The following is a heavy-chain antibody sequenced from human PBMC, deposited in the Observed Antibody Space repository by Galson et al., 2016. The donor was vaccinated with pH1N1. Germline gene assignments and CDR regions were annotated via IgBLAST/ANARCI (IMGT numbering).Heavy chain of an antibody. CDR2: ISYDGTNK. V-gene: IGHV3-30*18. CDR1: EFTFSSYG. D-gene: IGHD3-16*01. J-gene: IGHJ6*02. CDR3: AKDDYPLIIGLRRAWGMNV. Sequence: SLRLSCAASEFTFSSYGMHWVRQAPGKGLEWVALISYDGTNKYYGDSVKGRCSISRDNSKNTLYLQMNSLRAEDTAVYYCAKDDYPLIIGLRRAWGMNVWGQGTTVNVSS.